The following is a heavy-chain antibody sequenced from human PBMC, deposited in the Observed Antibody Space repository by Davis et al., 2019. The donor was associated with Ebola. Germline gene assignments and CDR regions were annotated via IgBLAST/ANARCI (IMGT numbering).Heavy chain of an antibody. D-gene: IGHD6-13*01. J-gene: IGHJ4*02. CDR2: ISHSGST. CDR3: ARTYPYSSSWYFGY. V-gene: IGHV4-34*01. Sequence: SETLSLTCAVYGGSLSNYYWSWIRQPPGKGLEWIGEISHSGSTNYNPSLKSRVTISVDTSKNQFSLKLGSVTAADTAVYYCARTYPYSSSWYFGYWGQGTLVTVSS. CDR1: GGSLSNYY.